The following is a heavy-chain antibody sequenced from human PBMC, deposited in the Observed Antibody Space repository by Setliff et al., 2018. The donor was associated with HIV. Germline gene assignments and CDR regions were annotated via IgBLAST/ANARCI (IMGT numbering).Heavy chain of an antibody. V-gene: IGHV4-31*01. CDR1: GGSMRNYY. D-gene: IGHD3-10*01. CDR3: ARGGREYGVNYYYYYMDV. CDR2: IYYSGST. Sequence: TLSLTCSVSGGSMRNYYWSWIRQHPGKGLEWIGYIYYSGSTYYNPSLKSLVTISVDTSKNQFSLKLSSVTAADTAVYYCARGGREYGVNYYYYYMDVWGKGTTVTVSS. J-gene: IGHJ6*03.